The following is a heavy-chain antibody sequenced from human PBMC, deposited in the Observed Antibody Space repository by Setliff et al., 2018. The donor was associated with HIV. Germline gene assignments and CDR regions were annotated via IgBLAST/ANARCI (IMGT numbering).Heavy chain of an antibody. CDR2: THYRSRWYG. J-gene: IGHJ4*02. CDR3: ARAGTTMAATGYYFDH. V-gene: IGHV6-1*01. Sequence: SQTLSLTCAISGDNVSSDRTAWNWIRQSPSRGLEWLGRTHYRSRWYGDYATFVKSRITINPDTSKNQFSLQLNSVTPEDTAVYFCARAGTTMAATGYYFDHWGQGTLVTVSS. CDR1: GDNVSSDRTA. D-gene: IGHD6-13*01.